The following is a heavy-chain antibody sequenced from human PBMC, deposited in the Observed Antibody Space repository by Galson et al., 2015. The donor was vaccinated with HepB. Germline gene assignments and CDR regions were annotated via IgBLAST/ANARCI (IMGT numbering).Heavy chain of an antibody. D-gene: IGHD4-17*01. CDR3: AREVGGGNDYGDYGVDY. J-gene: IGHJ4*02. Sequence: SLRLPRAASGFTLSSYSMNWVRQAPGKGLEWVSYISSSSSTIYYADSVKGRFTISRDNAKNSLYLQMNSLRAEDTAVYYCAREVGGGNDYGDYGVDYWGQGTLVTVSS. CDR2: ISSSSSTI. V-gene: IGHV3-48*01. CDR1: GFTLSSYS.